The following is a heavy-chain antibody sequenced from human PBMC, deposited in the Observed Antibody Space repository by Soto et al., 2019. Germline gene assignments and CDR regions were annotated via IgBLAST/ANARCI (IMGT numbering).Heavy chain of an antibody. Sequence: XSVKGSCKASGYAFTGYYIHWVRQAPGQGLEWMGWINPNSGGTNYAQKFQGRVTMTRDTSISTAYMELSRLRSDDTAVYYCARIPRVHDYYYYYGMDGWGQGPTVTVSS. CDR2: INPNSGGT. CDR3: ARIPRVHDYYYYYGMDG. CDR1: GYAFTGYY. D-gene: IGHD2-2*02. V-gene: IGHV1-2*02. J-gene: IGHJ6*02.